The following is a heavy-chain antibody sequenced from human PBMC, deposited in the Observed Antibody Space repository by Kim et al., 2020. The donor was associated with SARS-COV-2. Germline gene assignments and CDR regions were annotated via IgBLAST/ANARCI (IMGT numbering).Heavy chain of an antibody. CDR3: ARSSMVRGVLNWFDP. CDR2: IYYSGST. Sequence: SETLSLTCTVSGGSISSYYWSWIRQPPGKGLEWIGYIYYSGSTNYKPSLKSRVTISVDTSKNQFSLKLSPVTAADTAVYYCARSSMVRGVLNWFDPWGQGTLVTVSS. J-gene: IGHJ5*02. V-gene: IGHV4-59*01. D-gene: IGHD3-10*01. CDR1: GGSISSYY.